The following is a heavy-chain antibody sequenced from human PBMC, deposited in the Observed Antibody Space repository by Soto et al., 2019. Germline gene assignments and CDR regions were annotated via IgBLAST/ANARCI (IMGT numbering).Heavy chain of an antibody. CDR3: ARDSDGTYGSDSSGYYYFGY. CDR2: ISAYNGDT. Sequence: ASVKVSCKASGYIFVSYGLSWVRQAPGQGLEWMGWISAYNGDTSYAQKFQGRVTMTTDTSTTTAYMELRSLRSDDTAVYYCARDSDGTYGSDSSGYYYFGYWGQGTLVTVSS. J-gene: IGHJ4*02. D-gene: IGHD3-22*01. V-gene: IGHV1-18*01. CDR1: GYIFVSYG.